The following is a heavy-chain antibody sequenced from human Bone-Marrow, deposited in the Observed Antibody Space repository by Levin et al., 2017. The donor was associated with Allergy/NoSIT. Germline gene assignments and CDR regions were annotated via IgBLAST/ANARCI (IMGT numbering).Heavy chain of an antibody. J-gene: IGHJ4*02. D-gene: IGHD6-19*01. Sequence: GGSLRLSCAASGFTFSSYAMSWVRQAPGKGLEWVSSISGSETITHYAESVKGRFTISRDISKNMLHLQMNSLRAEDTAIYFCAKEGLAVAGYYFDSWGQGTLVTVSS. CDR2: ISGSETIT. V-gene: IGHV3-23*01. CDR1: GFTFSSYA. CDR3: AKEGLAVAGYYFDS.